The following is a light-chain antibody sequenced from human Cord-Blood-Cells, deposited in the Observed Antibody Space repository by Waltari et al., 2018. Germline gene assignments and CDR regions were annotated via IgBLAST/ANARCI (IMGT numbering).Light chain of an antibody. Sequence: TISCTGTSSDVGGYNYVSWYQQHPGKAPKLMIYEVSKRPSGVPDRFSGSKSGNTASLTVSGLQAEDEADYYCSSYAGSNRVFGGGTKLTVL. CDR2: EVS. CDR3: SSYAGSNRV. J-gene: IGLJ2*01. V-gene: IGLV2-8*01. CDR1: SSDVGGYNY.